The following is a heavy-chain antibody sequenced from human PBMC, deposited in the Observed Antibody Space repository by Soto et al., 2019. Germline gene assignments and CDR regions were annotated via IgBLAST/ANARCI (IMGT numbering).Heavy chain of an antibody. J-gene: IGHJ4*02. D-gene: IGHD3-22*01. Sequence: PGESLKISWKGSGYSFTSYWIGWVRQMPGKGLEWMGIIYPGDSDTRYSPSFQGQVTISADKSISTAYLQWSSLKASDTAMYYCARYTYYYDSSGYRLFAYRGQRTPVTVSS. CDR1: GYSFTSYW. V-gene: IGHV5-51*01. CDR3: ARYTYYYDSSGYRLFAY. CDR2: IYPGDSDT.